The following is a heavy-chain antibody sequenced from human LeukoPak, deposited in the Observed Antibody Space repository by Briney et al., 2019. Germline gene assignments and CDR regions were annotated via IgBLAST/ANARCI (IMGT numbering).Heavy chain of an antibody. J-gene: IGHJ4*02. Sequence: SETLSLTCTVSGGSISSSNYYWGWIRQPPGKGLEWIGSIYYSGSTYYNPSLKSRVTISVDTSKNQFSLKLSSVTAADTAVYYWAGVLLFDELPNYWGQGTLVSVSS. CDR3: AGVLLFDELPNY. CDR2: IYYSGST. D-gene: IGHD2-15*01. CDR1: GGSISSSNYY. V-gene: IGHV4-39*07.